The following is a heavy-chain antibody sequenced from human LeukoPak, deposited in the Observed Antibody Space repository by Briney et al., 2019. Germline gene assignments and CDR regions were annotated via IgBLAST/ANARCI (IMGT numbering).Heavy chain of an antibody. V-gene: IGHV1-8*01. CDR1: GYTFTSYD. CDR3: ARRVTYYDLLTAYYNRYFDL. Sequence: ASVKVSCKAFGYTFTSYDINWVRQATGQGVEWMGWMNPNSGNTGYAQKFQGRVTMTRNTSISTAYMELSSLRSEDTAVYYCARRVTYYDLLTAYYNRYFDLWGRGTLVTVSS. CDR2: MNPNSGNT. J-gene: IGHJ2*01. D-gene: IGHD3-9*01.